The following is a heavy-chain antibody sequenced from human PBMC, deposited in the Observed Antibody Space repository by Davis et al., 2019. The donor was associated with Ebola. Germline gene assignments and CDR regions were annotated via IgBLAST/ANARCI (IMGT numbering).Heavy chain of an antibody. D-gene: IGHD6-13*01. Sequence: GESLKISCAASGFTFSSYWMSWVRQAPGKGLEWVGRIRSKANSYATAYAASVKGRFTISRDDSKNTAYLQMNSLKTEDTAVYYCTRAQQLDDYWGQGTLVTVSS. V-gene: IGHV3-73*01. CDR2: IRSKANSYAT. CDR1: GFTFSSYW. CDR3: TRAQQLDDY. J-gene: IGHJ4*02.